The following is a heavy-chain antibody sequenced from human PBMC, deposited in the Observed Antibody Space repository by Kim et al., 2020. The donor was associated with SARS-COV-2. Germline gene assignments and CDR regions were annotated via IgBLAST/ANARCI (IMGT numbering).Heavy chain of an antibody. Sequence: GGSLRLSCAASGFTFSDHFMDWVRQAPGKGLEWVGRARDVRHSFTTEHAASVQGRFTISRDDSTNSLYLQMDSLKTEDTAVYYCTRVEIARPHYGLDVWGPGTTVTVS. V-gene: IGHV3-72*01. CDR1: GFTFSDHF. J-gene: IGHJ6*02. CDR2: ARDVRHSFTT. CDR3: TRVEIARPHYGLDV. D-gene: IGHD5-12*01.